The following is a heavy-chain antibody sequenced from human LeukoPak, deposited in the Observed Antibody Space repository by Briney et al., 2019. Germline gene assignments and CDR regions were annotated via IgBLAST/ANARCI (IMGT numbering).Heavy chain of an antibody. D-gene: IGHD3-10*01. CDR2: MKPNSGNT. V-gene: IGHV1-8*01. CDR3: ARIDYSGSGSYYGNWFGP. CDR1: GYTFTSYD. J-gene: IGHJ5*02. Sequence: ASVKVSCKASGYTFTSYDINWVRQAPGQGLEWMGWMKPNSGNTGYAQKFRGRVTMTRDTSMSTAYMELSSLRSEDTAVYYCARIDYSGSGSYYGNWFGPWGQGTLVTVSS.